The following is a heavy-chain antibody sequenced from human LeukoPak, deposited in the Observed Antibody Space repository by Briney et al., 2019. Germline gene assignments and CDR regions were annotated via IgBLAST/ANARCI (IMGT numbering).Heavy chain of an antibody. J-gene: IGHJ6*02. CDR1: GFTFSSYA. CDR3: ATHRGVIATYYYYGMDV. Sequence: PGGSLRLSCAASGFTFSSYAMSRVRQAPGKGLEWVSAISGSGGSTYYADSVKGRFTISRDNSKNTLYLQMDSLRAEDTAVYYCATHRGVIATYYYYGMDVWGQGTTVTVSS. CDR2: ISGSGGST. V-gene: IGHV3-23*01. D-gene: IGHD3-16*02.